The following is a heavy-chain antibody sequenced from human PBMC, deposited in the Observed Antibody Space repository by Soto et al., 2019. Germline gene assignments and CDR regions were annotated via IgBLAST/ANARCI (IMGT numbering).Heavy chain of an antibody. CDR1: GFTFSSYA. V-gene: IGHV3-23*01. Sequence: GGSLRLSCAASGFTFSSYAMSWVRQAPGKGLEWVSAISGSGGSTYYADSVKGRFTISRDNSKNTLYLQMNSLRAEDTAVYYCAKEENYYGSGSYYKDYFDYWGQGTLVTVS. CDR2: ISGSGGST. CDR3: AKEENYYGSGSYYKDYFDY. D-gene: IGHD3-10*01. J-gene: IGHJ4*02.